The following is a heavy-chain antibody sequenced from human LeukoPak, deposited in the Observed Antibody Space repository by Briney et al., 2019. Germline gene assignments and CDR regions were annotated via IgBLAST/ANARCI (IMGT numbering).Heavy chain of an antibody. CDR1: GYTFTGYY. J-gene: IGHJ4*02. D-gene: IGHD3-3*01. CDR3: ARNDFGAIDY. CDR2: INPNSGGT. Sequence: ASVKVSCKASGYTFTGYYMHWVRQAPGQGLEWMGWINPNSGGTNYAQKFQGRVTMTGDTSISTAYMELSSLRSDDTAVYYCARNDFGAIDYWGQGTLVTVSS. V-gene: IGHV1-2*02.